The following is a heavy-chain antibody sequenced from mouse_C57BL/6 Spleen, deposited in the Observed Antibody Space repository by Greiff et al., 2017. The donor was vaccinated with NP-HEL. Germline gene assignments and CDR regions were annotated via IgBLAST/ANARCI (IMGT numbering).Heavy chain of an antibody. V-gene: IGHV14-4*01. D-gene: IGHD2-4*01. CDR3: TRHYDEGAWFAY. CDR2: IDPEDGDT. Sequence: VQLQQSGAELVRPGASVKLSCTASGFNIKDDYMHWVKQRPEQGLEWIGWIDPEDGDTKYASKFQGKATITADTSSNTAYLQLSSLTSEDTAVYYCTRHYDEGAWFAYWGQGTLVTVSA. J-gene: IGHJ3*01. CDR1: GFNIKDDY.